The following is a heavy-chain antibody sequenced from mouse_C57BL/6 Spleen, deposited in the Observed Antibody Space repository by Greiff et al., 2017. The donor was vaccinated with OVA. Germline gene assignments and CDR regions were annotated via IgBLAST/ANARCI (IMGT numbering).Heavy chain of an antibody. CDR3: ARYYYGYCGY. D-gene: IGHD1-1*01. J-gene: IGHJ2*01. CDR2: INYDGSST. Sequence: EVNVVESEGGLVQPGSSMKLSCTASGFTFSDYYMAWVRQVPEKGLEWVANINYDGSSTYYLDSLKSRFIISRDNAKNILYLQMSSLKSEDTATYYCARYYYGYCGYWGQGTTLTVSS. V-gene: IGHV5-16*01. CDR1: GFTFSDYY.